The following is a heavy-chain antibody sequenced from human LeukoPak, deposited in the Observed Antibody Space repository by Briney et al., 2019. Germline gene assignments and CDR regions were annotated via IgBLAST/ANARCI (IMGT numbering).Heavy chain of an antibody. Sequence: SVKVSCKASGYIFTEHHINWVRQAPGQGLEWMGGIIPIFGTANYAQKFQGRVTITADESTSTAYMELSSLRSEDTAVYYCARVGRGGDCTNYWGQGTLVTVSS. CDR1: GYIFTEHH. CDR2: IIPIFGTA. V-gene: IGHV1-69*13. CDR3: ARVGRGGDCTNY. J-gene: IGHJ4*02. D-gene: IGHD2-21*02.